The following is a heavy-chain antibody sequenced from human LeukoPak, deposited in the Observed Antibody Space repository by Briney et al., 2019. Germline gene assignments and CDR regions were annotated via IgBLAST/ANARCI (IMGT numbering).Heavy chain of an antibody. Sequence: GGSLRLSCAASGFTFSNYAMSWVRQAPGKGLEWVSAVSGSGTKTYYADSVKGRFTISTDNSKNTLYLQMNSLRAEDTAVYFCAKERPQFHPPGFYFDYWGQGTLVTVSS. J-gene: IGHJ4*02. D-gene: IGHD3-10*01. CDR3: AKERPQFHPPGFYFDY. CDR2: VSGSGTKT. V-gene: IGHV3-23*01. CDR1: GFTFSNYA.